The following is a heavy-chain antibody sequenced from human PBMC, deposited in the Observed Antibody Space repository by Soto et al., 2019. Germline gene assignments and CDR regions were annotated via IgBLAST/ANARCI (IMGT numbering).Heavy chain of an antibody. V-gene: IGHV4-31*03. Sequence: SETLSLTCTVSGGSISSGGYYWSWIRQHPGKGLEWIGYIYYSGSTYYNPSLKIRVTISVDTSKHQFSLKLSSVTAADTAVYYCARDGWSAKNYYYYGMDVWGQGTTVTVSS. D-gene: IGHD3-3*01. CDR2: IYYSGST. J-gene: IGHJ6*02. CDR3: ARDGWSAKNYYYYGMDV. CDR1: GGSISSGGYY.